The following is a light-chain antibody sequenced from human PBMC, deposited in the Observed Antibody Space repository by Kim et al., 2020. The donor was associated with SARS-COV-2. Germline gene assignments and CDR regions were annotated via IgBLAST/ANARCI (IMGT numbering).Light chain of an antibody. J-gene: IGLJ2*01. CDR2: KDS. V-gene: IGLV3-25*03. Sequence: PGKTARITCSGDVLPNQYAYWYQKKPGQAPVLVIYKDSERPSGIPERFSGSTSGTTVTLTISGVQAEDEADYYCQSADSSGTYVVFGGGTQLTVL. CDR1: VLPNQY. CDR3: QSADSSGTYVV.